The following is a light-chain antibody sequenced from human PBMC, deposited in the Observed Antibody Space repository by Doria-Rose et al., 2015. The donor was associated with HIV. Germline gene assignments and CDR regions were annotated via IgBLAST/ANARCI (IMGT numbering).Light chain of an antibody. CDR2: DGS. J-gene: IGKJ1*01. Sequence: TQSPGTLSLSPGERATLSCRASQSFSSTYLARYQQKPGQAPSLLIYDGSTRATGIPDRFSASGSGTDFTLTINRLEPEDFALYYCHQYGTSWTFGQGAKVEI. CDR1: QSFSSTY. CDR3: HQYGTSWT. V-gene: IGKV3-20*01.